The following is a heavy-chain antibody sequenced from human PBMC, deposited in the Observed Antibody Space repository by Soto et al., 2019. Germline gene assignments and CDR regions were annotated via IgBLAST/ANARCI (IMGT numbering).Heavy chain of an antibody. CDR3: ARLAVLVDS. D-gene: IGHD2-21*01. CDR2: IYYTGST. CDR1: GGSLSSSGYY. J-gene: IGHJ4*02. V-gene: IGHV4-39*01. Sequence: QLQLQESGPGLVRPSETLSLICTVSGGSLSSSGYYWGWIRQPPGKGLQWIGSIYYTGSTYYNPSLESRVTISVDTSKNQFSLKLSSVTAADTAVYYCARLAVLVDSWGQGTLVTVSS.